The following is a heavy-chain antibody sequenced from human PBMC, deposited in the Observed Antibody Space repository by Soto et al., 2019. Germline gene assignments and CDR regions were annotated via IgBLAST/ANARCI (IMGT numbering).Heavy chain of an antibody. V-gene: IGHV5-51*01. D-gene: IGHD1-1*01. CDR3: ARQDGYYRSYYYGMDV. Sequence: PGESLKISCKASGYIIKNYWIGWVRQMPGQGLEWMGIIFPDDSDTRYSPSFQGHVTISVDKSISTAYVQWSSLRASDTAMYYCARQDGYYRSYYYGMDVWGQGTSVTVSS. CDR2: IFPDDSDT. CDR1: GYIIKNYW. J-gene: IGHJ6*02.